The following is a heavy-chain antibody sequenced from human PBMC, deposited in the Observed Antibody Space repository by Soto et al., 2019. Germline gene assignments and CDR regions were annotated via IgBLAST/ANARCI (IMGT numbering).Heavy chain of an antibody. Sequence: PWGSLRLSCAASGFTFSNAWMNWVRQAPGKGLEWVGRIKSKTDGGTTDYAAPVKGRFTISRDDSKNTLYLQMNSLKTEDTAVYYCTTEDIVVVPAAIGYYYYGMDVWGQGTTVTVSS. CDR1: GFTFSNAW. V-gene: IGHV3-15*07. CDR3: TTEDIVVVPAAIGYYYYGMDV. D-gene: IGHD2-2*01. CDR2: IKSKTDGGTT. J-gene: IGHJ6*02.